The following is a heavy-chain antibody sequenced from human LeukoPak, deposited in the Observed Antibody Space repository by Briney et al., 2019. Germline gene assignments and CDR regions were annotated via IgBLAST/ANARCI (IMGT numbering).Heavy chain of an antibody. J-gene: IGHJ4*02. CDR3: ARDQSGSYIFDY. V-gene: IGHV4-59*01. D-gene: IGHD1-26*01. CDR2: IYYSGIT. CDR1: GFTFSSYA. Sequence: GSLRLSCAASGFTFSSYAMSWIRQPPGKGLEWIGSIYYSGITSYNPSLKSRVIISVHTSKNQFSLKLSSVTAADAAVYYCARDQSGSYIFDYWGQGTLVTVSS.